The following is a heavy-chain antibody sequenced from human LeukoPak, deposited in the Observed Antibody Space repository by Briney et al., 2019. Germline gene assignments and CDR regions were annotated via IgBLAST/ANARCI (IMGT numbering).Heavy chain of an antibody. V-gene: IGHV1-2*02. Sequence: RASVKVSCKASGYTFTDYYMHWVRQAPPQGLEWMGWINPNSGGTNYAQKFQGRVAMTRDTSISTAYMELTRLRSDDTAVYYCARDLYSSGWYGTFDCWGQGTLVTVSS. CDR2: INPNSGGT. CDR1: GYTFTDYY. J-gene: IGHJ4*02. D-gene: IGHD6-19*01. CDR3: ARDLYSSGWYGTFDC.